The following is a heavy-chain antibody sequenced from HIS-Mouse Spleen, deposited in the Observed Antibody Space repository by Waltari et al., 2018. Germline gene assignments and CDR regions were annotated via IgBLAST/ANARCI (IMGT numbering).Heavy chain of an antibody. J-gene: IGHJ4*02. Sequence: QVQLQQWGAGLLKPSETLSLTCAVYGGSFSGYYWSWIRQPPGKGLEWIGEINHSGSTNYNPSLKSRVTISVDTSKNQFSLKLSSVTAADTAVYYCARPSIVGATNYFDYWGQGTLVTVSS. CDR1: GGSFSGYY. CDR2: INHSGST. D-gene: IGHD1-26*01. CDR3: ARPSIVGATNYFDY. V-gene: IGHV4-34*01.